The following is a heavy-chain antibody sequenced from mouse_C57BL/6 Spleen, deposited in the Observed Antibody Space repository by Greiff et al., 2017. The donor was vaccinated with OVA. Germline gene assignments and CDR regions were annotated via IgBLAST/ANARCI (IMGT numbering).Heavy chain of an antibody. J-gene: IGHJ2*01. CDR3: ARRGGGYYFDY. Sequence: EVQLVESGGGLVKPGGSLKLSCAASGFTFSSYAMSWVRQTPEKRLEWVATISDGGSYTYYPDNVKGRFTISRDNAKNNLYLQMSHLKSEDTAMYYCARRGGGYYFDYWGQGTTLTVSS. CDR2: ISDGGSYT. CDR1: GFTFSSYA. V-gene: IGHV5-4*01.